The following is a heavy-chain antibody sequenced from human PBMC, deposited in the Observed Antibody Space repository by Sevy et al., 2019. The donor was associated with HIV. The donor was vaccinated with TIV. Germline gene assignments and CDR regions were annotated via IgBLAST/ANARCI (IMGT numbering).Heavy chain of an antibody. Sequence: SETLSLTCTVSGGSIGSNSFYWGWIRQPPGKELEWSATVSYGGSTYYNPSLRSRVTMSVDASKKQFSLKLSPVTAADTAVYYCARQKVRSAYYYDTSGRQGKADFDSWGQGTLVTVSS. J-gene: IGHJ4*02. D-gene: IGHD3-22*01. CDR1: GGSIGSNSFY. V-gene: IGHV4-39*01. CDR3: ARQKVRSAYYYDTSGRQGKADFDS. CDR2: VSYGGST.